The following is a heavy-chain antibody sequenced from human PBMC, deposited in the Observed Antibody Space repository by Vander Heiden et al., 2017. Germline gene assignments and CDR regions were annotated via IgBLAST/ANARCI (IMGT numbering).Heavy chain of an antibody. D-gene: IGHD3-22*01. V-gene: IGHV1-8*01. CDR2: MNPNSGNT. J-gene: IGHJ4*02. CDR3: ARRRNYYYDSSGYPGD. Sequence: QGQLVQSGAEVKKPGASVKVSCKASGYTFTSYDINWVRQATGQGLEWMGWMNPNSGNTGYAQKFQGRVTMTRNTSISTAYMKLSSLRSEDTAVYDWARRRNYYYDSSGYPGDWGQGTLGTIS. CDR1: GYTFTSYD.